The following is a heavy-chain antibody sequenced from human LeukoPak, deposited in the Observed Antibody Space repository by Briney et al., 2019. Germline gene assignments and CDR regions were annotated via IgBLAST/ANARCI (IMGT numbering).Heavy chain of an antibody. J-gene: IGHJ6*02. Sequence: GRSLRLFCAASGFIFSSYGMHWVRQAPGKGREWLAVIWYDGSNKYYADSVKGRFTISRDNSKNTMYLQMNSLRAEDMAVYYLREEGGGIVEGPAARPLTDYYYYGMDVWGQGTTVTVSS. V-gene: IGHV3-33*01. CDR1: GFIFSSYG. D-gene: IGHD2-2*02. CDR2: IWYDGSNK. CDR3: REEGGGIVEGPAARPLTDYYYYGMDV.